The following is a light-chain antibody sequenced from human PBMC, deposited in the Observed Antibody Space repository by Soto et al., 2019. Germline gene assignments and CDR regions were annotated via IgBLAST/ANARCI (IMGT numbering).Light chain of an antibody. CDR1: QSINTY. J-gene: IGKJ4*01. V-gene: IGKV1-39*01. CDR2: AAS. Sequence: DIQMTQFPSSLSASVGDRVTITCRASQSINTYLNWYQQKPGKAPKLLIYAASSLQSGVPSGFSGSGSGTDFTLTIGSLQPEDFAVYYCQQRSNWPRLTFGGGTKVDIK. CDR3: QQRSNWPRLT.